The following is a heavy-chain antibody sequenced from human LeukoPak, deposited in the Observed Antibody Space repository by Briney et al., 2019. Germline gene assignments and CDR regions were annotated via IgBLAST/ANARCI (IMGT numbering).Heavy chain of an antibody. J-gene: IGHJ6*03. D-gene: IGHD5-18*01. Sequence: PSETLSLTCAVYGGSFSGYYWSWIRQPPGKGLEWIGEINHSGSTNYNPSLKSRVTISVDTSKNQFSLKLTSVTAADTAVYYCARTTEGGYSYGYFYYYYMDVWGKGTTVTISS. V-gene: IGHV4-34*01. CDR3: ARTTEGGYSYGYFYYYYMDV. CDR2: INHSGST. CDR1: GGSFSGYY.